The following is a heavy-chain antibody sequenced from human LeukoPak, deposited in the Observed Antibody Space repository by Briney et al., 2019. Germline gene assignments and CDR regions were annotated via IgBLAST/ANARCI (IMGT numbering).Heavy chain of an antibody. CDR3: ARVWVTMVRGVIITDAFDI. D-gene: IGHD3-10*01. J-gene: IGHJ3*02. Sequence: ASVKVSCKASGYTFTSYGISWVRQAPGQGLEWMGWISAYNGNTNYAQKLQGRVTMTTDTSTSTAYMELRSLRSDDPAVYYCARVWVTMVRGVIITDAFDIWGQGTMVTVSS. CDR2: ISAYNGNT. V-gene: IGHV1-18*01. CDR1: GYTFTSYG.